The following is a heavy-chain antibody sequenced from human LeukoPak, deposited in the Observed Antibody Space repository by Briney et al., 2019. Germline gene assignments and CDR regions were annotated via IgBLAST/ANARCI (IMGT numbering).Heavy chain of an antibody. CDR3: AKGRGFRVWDPWDN. J-gene: IGHJ4*02. Sequence: GGSLRLSCAASGFTFSSYAMSWVRQAPGKGLEWVSAISGSGGSTFYADSVKGRFTISRDNSKNTLFLEMNSLRVEDTAVYYCAKGRGFRVWDPWDNWGQGTLITVSS. V-gene: IGHV3-23*01. CDR2: ISGSGGST. CDR1: GFTFSSYA. D-gene: IGHD3-16*01.